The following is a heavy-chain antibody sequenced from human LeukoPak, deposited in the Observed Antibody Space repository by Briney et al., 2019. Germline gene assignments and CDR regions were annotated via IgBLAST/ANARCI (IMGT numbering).Heavy chain of an antibody. Sequence: ASVKVSCKVSGYTLTELSMHWVRQAPGKGLEWMGDFDPEDGETIYAQKFQGRVTMTEDTSTDTAYMELSSLRSEDTAVYYCATGLPRPVHAFDIWGQGTMVTVSS. J-gene: IGHJ3*02. CDR1: GYTLTELS. CDR3: ATGLPRPVHAFDI. CDR2: FDPEDGET. V-gene: IGHV1-24*01. D-gene: IGHD4-11*01.